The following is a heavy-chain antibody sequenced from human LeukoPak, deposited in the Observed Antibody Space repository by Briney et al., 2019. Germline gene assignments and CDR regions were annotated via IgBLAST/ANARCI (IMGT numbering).Heavy chain of an antibody. D-gene: IGHD6-13*01. Sequence: ASVKVSCKASGYTFTSYGISWVRQVPGQGVEWMAWISGNNANTKYAQKVQGRVTVTTDTSTSTAYMELGSLTSDDTAVYYCARRRLDSSWGFDYWGQGTLVTVSS. CDR1: GYTFTSYG. V-gene: IGHV1-18*01. J-gene: IGHJ4*02. CDR2: ISGNNANT. CDR3: ARRRLDSSWGFDY.